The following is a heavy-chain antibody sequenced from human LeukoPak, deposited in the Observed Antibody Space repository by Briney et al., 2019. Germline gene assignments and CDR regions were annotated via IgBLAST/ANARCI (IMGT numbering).Heavy chain of an antibody. J-gene: IGHJ4*02. Sequence: GGSLRLSCAASGFTFSSYGMHWVRQAPGKGLEWAAVISYDGSNKYYADSVKGRFTISRDNSKNTLYLQMNSLRAEDTAVYYCAKDFGMATIFDYWGQGTLVTVSS. D-gene: IGHD5-24*01. V-gene: IGHV3-30*18. CDR3: AKDFGMATIFDY. CDR1: GFTFSSYG. CDR2: ISYDGSNK.